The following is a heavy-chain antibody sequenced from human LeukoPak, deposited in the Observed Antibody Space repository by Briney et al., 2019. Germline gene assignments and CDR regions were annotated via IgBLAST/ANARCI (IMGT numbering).Heavy chain of an antibody. CDR1: GYTFTGYY. V-gene: IGHV1-2*02. Sequence: ASVKVSCKASGYTFTGYYIHWVRQAPGQGLEWKGWINPNSGDTNYAQKFQGRVTMTRDTSISTAYMELSRLRSDDTAVYYCARRVRRGDNWFDPWGQGTLVTVSS. CDR2: INPNSGDT. CDR3: ARRVRRGDNWFDP. D-gene: IGHD3-10*01. J-gene: IGHJ5*02.